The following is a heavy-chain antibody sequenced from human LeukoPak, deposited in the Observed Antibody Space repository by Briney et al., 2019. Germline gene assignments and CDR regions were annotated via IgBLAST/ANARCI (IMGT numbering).Heavy chain of an antibody. CDR1: GYTFTSYA. Sequence: ASVKVSCKASGYTFTSYAMNWVRQAPGQGLEWMGWINTNTGNPTYAQGFTGRFVFSLDTSVSTAYLQISSLKAEDTAVYYCARLYSSGWAYYFDYWGQGTLVTVSS. J-gene: IGHJ4*02. CDR3: ARLYSSGWAYYFDY. CDR2: INTNTGNP. D-gene: IGHD6-19*01. V-gene: IGHV7-4-1*02.